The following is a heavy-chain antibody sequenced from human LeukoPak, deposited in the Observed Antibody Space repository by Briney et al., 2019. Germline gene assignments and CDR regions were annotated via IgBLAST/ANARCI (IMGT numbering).Heavy chain of an antibody. CDR3: ARDGSGSYYNPVDY. J-gene: IGHJ4*02. CDR2: INWNGDST. CDR1: GFTFDDYG. V-gene: IGHV3-20*04. D-gene: IGHD3-10*01. Sequence: GGSLRLSCAASGFTFDDYGMSWVRQAPGKGLEWVSGINWNGDSTGYADSVKGRFTISRDNAKNSLYLQMNSLRAEDTALYYCARDGSGSYYNPVDYWGQGTLVTVSS.